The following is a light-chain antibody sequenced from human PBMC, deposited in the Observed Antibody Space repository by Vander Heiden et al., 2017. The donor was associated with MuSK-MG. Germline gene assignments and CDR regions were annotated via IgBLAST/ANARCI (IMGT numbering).Light chain of an antibody. Sequence: DIQMTQSPSSLSASVGDRVTITCRASQSVANFLNWYQQRPGKAPKLLIYAASRGKRGDPLRFSGSGCVKDFTLTSSGRQYEDFADYYEQQSYFSSTFGQGTTVEIK. J-gene: IGKJ1*01. CDR3: QQSYFSST. CDR1: QSVANF. CDR2: AAS. V-gene: IGKV1-39*01.